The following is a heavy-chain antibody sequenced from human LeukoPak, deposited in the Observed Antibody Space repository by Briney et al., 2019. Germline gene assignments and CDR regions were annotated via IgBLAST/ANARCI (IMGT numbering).Heavy chain of an antibody. Sequence: PGGSLRLSCAASGFTFSSYAMHWVRQAPGKGLEWVAVISYDGSNKYYADSVKGRFTISRDNSKNTLYLQMNSLRAEDTAVYYCARIEYSSSSLDYWGQGTLVTVSS. J-gene: IGHJ4*02. CDR2: ISYDGSNK. CDR3: ARIEYSSSSLDY. D-gene: IGHD6-6*01. V-gene: IGHV3-30*04. CDR1: GFTFSSYA.